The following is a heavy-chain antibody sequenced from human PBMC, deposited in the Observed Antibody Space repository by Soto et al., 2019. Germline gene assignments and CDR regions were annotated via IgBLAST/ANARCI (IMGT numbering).Heavy chain of an antibody. J-gene: IGHJ4*02. CDR3: ARSPGYSSGWYYFDY. CDR1: GDSISSYY. CDR2: IYYSGST. Sequence: SETLSLTCSVSGDSISSYYWSWIRQPPGKGLEWIGYIYYSGSTNYNPSFKSRVNISVDTPKNQFSQKLTSVTAADTAVYYCARSPGYSSGWYYFDYWGQGTLVTVSS. V-gene: IGHV4-59*01. D-gene: IGHD6-19*01.